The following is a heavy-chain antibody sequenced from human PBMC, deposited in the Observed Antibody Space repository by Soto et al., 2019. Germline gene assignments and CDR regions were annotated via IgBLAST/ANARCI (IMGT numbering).Heavy chain of an antibody. D-gene: IGHD6-6*01. CDR2: IYHSGST. CDR3: ASQDYSSSTDASFLVNGYFDL. V-gene: IGHV4-4*02. CDR1: GGSISSSKW. Sequence: QMQLQESGPGLVKPSGTLSLTCGVSGGSISSSKWWTWVRQPPGKGPEWIGEIYHSGSTNYNPSLTSRVTISLDKSNNQFSLKLTSATAADTAVYYCASQDYSSSTDASFLVNGYFDLWGRGILVTVSS. J-gene: IGHJ2*01.